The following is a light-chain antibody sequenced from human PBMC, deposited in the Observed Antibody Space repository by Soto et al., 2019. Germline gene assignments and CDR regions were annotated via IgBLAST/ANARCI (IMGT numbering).Light chain of an antibody. CDR3: QQYGSSPLT. J-gene: IGKJ4*01. V-gene: IGKV3-20*01. CDR2: GAS. CDR1: QTVSSSY. Sequence: EVVLTQSPGTLSLSPGERATLSCRASQTVSSSYLAWYQQKPGQAPRLLIYGASSRATGIPDRFSGSGSGTDFTLTISRLEPEDFAVYHFQQYGSSPLTFGGGNKVEIK.